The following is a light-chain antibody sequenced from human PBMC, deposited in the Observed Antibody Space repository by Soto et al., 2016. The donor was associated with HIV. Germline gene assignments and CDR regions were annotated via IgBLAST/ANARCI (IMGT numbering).Light chain of an antibody. CDR1: QGLSNS. CDR3: QQYYTTPQVT. J-gene: IGKJ4*01. Sequence: DIQMTQSPSSLSASVGDRVTITCRASQGLSNSLAWYQQKPGKAPKLLLYAASRLESGVPSRFSGSGSGTDYTPSISSLQPEDFATYYCQQYYTTPQVTFGGGPRWRSN. V-gene: IGKV1-NL1*01. CDR2: AAS.